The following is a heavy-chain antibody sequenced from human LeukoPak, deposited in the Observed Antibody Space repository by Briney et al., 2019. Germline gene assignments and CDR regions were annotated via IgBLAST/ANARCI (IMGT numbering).Heavy chain of an antibody. CDR3: AREGGIVVVPAATRGAFDI. V-gene: IGHV4-59*12. Sequence: SETLSLTCTVSGGSISSYYWSWIRQPPGKGLEWIGYIYYSGSTNYNPSLKSRVTISVDTSKNQFSLKLSSVTAADTAVYYCAREGGIVVVPAATRGAFDIWGQGTMVTVSS. D-gene: IGHD2-2*01. J-gene: IGHJ3*02. CDR1: GGSISSYY. CDR2: IYYSGST.